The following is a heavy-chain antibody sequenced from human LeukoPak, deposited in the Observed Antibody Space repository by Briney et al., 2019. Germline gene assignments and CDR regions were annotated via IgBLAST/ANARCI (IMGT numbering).Heavy chain of an antibody. CDR2: IIPIFGTA. V-gene: IGHV1-69*13. J-gene: IGHJ4*02. CDR1: GGTFSSYA. Sequence: RASVKVSCKASGGTFSSYAISWVRQAPGQGLEWMGGIIPIFGTANYAQKFQGRVTITADESTSTAYMELSSLRSEDTAVYYCARSESPDRPADWGQGTLVTVSS. CDR3: ARSESPDRPAD.